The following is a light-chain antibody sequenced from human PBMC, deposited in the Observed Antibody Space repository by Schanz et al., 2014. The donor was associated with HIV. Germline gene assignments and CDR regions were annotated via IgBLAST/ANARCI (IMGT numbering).Light chain of an antibody. Sequence: DIQMTQSPSTLSASVGDRVTITCRASQTIYSWLAWYQQKPGRAPNLLIYQASTLETGVPSRFSGSGSGTEFTLTISSLQSEDFAVYYCQQYNDWPPITFGQGTRLEIK. CDR3: QQYNDWPPIT. CDR2: QAS. V-gene: IGKV1-5*03. J-gene: IGKJ5*01. CDR1: QTIYSW.